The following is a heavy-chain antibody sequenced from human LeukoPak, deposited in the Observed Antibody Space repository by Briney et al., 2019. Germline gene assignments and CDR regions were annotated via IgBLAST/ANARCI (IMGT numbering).Heavy chain of an antibody. CDR3: ARVTVTGTTGGGFGY. CDR1: GGSFSGYY. J-gene: IGHJ4*02. CDR2: INHSGST. Sequence: SETLSLTCAVYGGSFSGYYWSWIRQPPGKGLEWIGEINHSGSTNYNPSLKSRVTISVDTSKNQFSLKLSSVTAAGTAVYYCARVTVTGTTGGGFGYWGQGTLVTVSS. D-gene: IGHD1-7*01. V-gene: IGHV4-34*01.